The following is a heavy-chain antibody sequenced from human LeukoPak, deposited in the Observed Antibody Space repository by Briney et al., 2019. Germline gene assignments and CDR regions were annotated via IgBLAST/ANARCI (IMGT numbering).Heavy chain of an antibody. CDR2: TYYRSKWYN. D-gene: IGHD6-19*01. J-gene: IGHJ4*02. Sequence: SQTLSLACVVSGDSVSSKNGAWNWIRQSPSRGLEWLGRTYYRSKWYNDYAESMEGRMTISQDTSKNQYSLHLSSVTPDDTAVYYCARDFGTTGWHTFDYWGQGTLVTVSS. V-gene: IGHV6-1*01. CDR1: GDSVSSKNGA. CDR3: ARDFGTTGWHTFDY.